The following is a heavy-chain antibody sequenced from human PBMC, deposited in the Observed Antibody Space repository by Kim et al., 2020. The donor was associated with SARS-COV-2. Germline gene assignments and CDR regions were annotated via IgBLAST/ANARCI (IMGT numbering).Heavy chain of an antibody. V-gene: IGHV4-59*08. J-gene: IGHJ6*03. D-gene: IGHD2-15*01. CDR3: AGPRVGPMDV. Sequence: SETLSLTCTVSGGSISSYYWSWIRQPPGKGLEWIGYIYYSGSTNYNPSLKSRVTISVDTSKNQFSLKLSSVTAADTAVYYCAGPRVGPMDVWGKGTTVTVSS. CDR1: GGSISSYY. CDR2: IYYSGST.